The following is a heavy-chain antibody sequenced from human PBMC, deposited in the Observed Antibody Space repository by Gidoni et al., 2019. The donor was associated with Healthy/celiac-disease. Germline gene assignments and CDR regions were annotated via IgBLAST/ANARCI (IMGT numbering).Heavy chain of an antibody. CDR1: ACSSITSS. J-gene: IGHJ6*02. V-gene: IGHV3-30*04. CDR3: ARERVWFGEFYYYYYGMDV. CDR2: ISYDGSNK. Sequence: QVQLVESGGGVVQPGRPLRLSCAAPACSSITSSMPWVRTAPGKGLGWVAVISYDGSNKYYADSVKGRFTISRDNSKNTLYLQMNSLRAEDTAVYYCARERVWFGEFYYYYYGMDVWGQGTTVTVSS. D-gene: IGHD3-10*01.